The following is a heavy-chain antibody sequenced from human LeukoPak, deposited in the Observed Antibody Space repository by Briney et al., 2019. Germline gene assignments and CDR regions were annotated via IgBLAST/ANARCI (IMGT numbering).Heavy chain of an antibody. CDR3: ARGPGIAVAVISYYFDY. CDR1: GFTFSSYS. J-gene: IGHJ4*02. CDR2: ISRSPSYI. V-gene: IGHV3-21*01. Sequence: NPGGSLRLSCAASGFTFSSYSMNWVRQAPRKGLEWVSSISRSPSYISYADSVKGRFTVSRDNAKNSLYLQMNSLRAEDTAVYYCARGPGIAVAVISYYFDYWGQGSLVTVSS. D-gene: IGHD6-19*01.